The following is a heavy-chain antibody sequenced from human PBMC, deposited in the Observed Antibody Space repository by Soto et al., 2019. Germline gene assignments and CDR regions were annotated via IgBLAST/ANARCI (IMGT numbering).Heavy chain of an antibody. D-gene: IGHD3-22*01. CDR1: GFTFSSYA. CDR3: AKEITMIVVVSMVFDY. Sequence: GSLRLSCAASGFTFSSYAMSWVRQAPGKGLEWVSAISGSGGSTYYADSVKGRFTISRDNSKNTLYLQMNSLRAEDTAVYYCAKEITMIVVVSMVFDYWGQGTLVTVSS. V-gene: IGHV3-23*01. J-gene: IGHJ4*02. CDR2: ISGSGGST.